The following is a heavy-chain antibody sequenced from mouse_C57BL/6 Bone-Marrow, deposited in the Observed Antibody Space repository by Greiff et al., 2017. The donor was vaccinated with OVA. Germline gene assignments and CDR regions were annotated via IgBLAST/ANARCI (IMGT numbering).Heavy chain of an antibody. CDR1: GYTFTSYW. Sequence: QVQLQQPGAELVRPGSSVKLSCKASGYTFTSYWMDWVKQRPGQGLEWIGNIYPSDSAPHYNQKFKDKATLTVDKSSSTAYMQLSSLTSEDSAVYYCASVGNPAWFAYWGQGTLVTVSA. J-gene: IGHJ3*01. CDR2: IYPSDSAP. D-gene: IGHD2-1*01. CDR3: ASVGNPAWFAY. V-gene: IGHV1-61*01.